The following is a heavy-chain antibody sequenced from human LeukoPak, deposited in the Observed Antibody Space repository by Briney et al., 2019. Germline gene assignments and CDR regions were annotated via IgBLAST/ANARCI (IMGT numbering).Heavy chain of an antibody. CDR3: ASARPIRFLESDTDY. CDR1: GGTFSSYA. J-gene: IGHJ4*02. V-gene: IGHV1-69*13. D-gene: IGHD3-3*01. CDR2: IIPIFGTA. Sequence: ASVKVSCKASGGTFSSYAISWVRQAPGQGLEWMGGIIPIFGTANYAQKFQGRVTITADESTSTAYMELSSLRSEDTAVYYCASARPIRFLESDTDYWGQGTLVTVSS.